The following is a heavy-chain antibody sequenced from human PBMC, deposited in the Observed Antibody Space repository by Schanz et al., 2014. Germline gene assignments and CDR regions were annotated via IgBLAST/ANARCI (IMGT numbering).Heavy chain of an antibody. J-gene: IGHJ6*02. CDR2: RDSSGST. Sequence: QVQLQESGPGLVKPSETLSLTCTVSGGSISSYYWSWIRQPPGKGLEWIGHRDSSGSTKYNPSLKSRVTISIDTSKNQFSLRLPSVTAADTAVYYCYGMDVWGQGTTVTVS. V-gene: IGHV4-59*12. CDR3: YGMDV. CDR1: GGSISSYY.